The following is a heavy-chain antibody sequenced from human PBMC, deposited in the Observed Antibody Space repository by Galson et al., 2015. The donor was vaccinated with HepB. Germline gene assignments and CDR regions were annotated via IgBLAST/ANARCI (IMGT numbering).Heavy chain of an antibody. J-gene: IGHJ4*02. CDR1: GYTFTGYY. V-gene: IGHV1-2*04. D-gene: IGHD2-15*01. CDR2: INPNSGGT. Sequence: SVKVSCKASGYTFTGYYMHWVRQAPGQGLEWMGWINPNSGGTNYAQKFQGWVTMTRDTSISTAYMELSRLRSDDTAVYYCAREELRYCSGGSCYSGEFGYWGQGTLV. CDR3: AREELRYCSGGSCYSGEFGY.